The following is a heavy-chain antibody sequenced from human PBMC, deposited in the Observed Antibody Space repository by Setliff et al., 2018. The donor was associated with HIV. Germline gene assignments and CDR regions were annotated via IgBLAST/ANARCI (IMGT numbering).Heavy chain of an antibody. CDR2: ISSTGNTI. D-gene: IGHD3-3*01. CDR1: GFTFSSDA. CDR3: AREGRITSFGVIIPGSNALDV. J-gene: IGHJ6*02. V-gene: IGHV3-48*01. Sequence: GGSLRLSCAASGFTFSSDAMNWVRQAPGKGLEWISYISSTGNTIYYADSVKGRFTISRDNAKNSLSLQMNSLRPEDTAVYYCAREGRITSFGVIIPGSNALDVWGQGTTVTV.